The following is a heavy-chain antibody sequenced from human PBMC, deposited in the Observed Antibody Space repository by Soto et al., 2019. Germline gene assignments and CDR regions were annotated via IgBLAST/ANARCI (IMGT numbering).Heavy chain of an antibody. Sequence: SETLSLTCTVPGGSISSSSYYWGWIRQPPGEGLEWIGSIYYSGSTYYNPSLKSRVTISVDTSKNQFSLKLSSVTAADTAVYYCARPGYSDYYMDVWGKGTTVTVSS. V-gene: IGHV4-39*01. D-gene: IGHD5-12*01. J-gene: IGHJ6*03. CDR3: ARPGYSDYYMDV. CDR1: GGSISSSSYY. CDR2: IYYSGST.